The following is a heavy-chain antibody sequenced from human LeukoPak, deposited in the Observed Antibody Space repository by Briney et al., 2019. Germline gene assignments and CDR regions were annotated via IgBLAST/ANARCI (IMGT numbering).Heavy chain of an antibody. CDR3: ARSPVGRGYSYRGDY. CDR1: GGSISSGGYY. D-gene: IGHD5-18*01. CDR2: INHSGST. J-gene: IGHJ4*02. Sequence: PSETLSLTCTVSGGSISSGGYYWSWIRQPPGKGLEWIGKINHSGSTNYNPSLKSRVTISVDTSKNQFSLKLSSVTAADTAVYYCARSPVGRGYSYRGDYWGQGTLVTVSS. V-gene: IGHV4-39*07.